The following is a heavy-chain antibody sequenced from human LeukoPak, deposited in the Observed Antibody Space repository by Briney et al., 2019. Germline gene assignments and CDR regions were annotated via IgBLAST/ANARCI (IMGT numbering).Heavy chain of an antibody. Sequence: GGSLRLSCAASGFTFSNYYMTWVRQAPGEGLEWVANINQDGSEKYYVDSVKGRFTISRDNAKNSLYLQMNSLRAEDTAVYYCARVKGGIAAAGNYFDYWGQGTLVTVSS. D-gene: IGHD6-13*01. CDR1: GFTFSNYY. J-gene: IGHJ4*02. CDR3: ARVKGGIAAAGNYFDY. CDR2: INQDGSEK. V-gene: IGHV3-7*01.